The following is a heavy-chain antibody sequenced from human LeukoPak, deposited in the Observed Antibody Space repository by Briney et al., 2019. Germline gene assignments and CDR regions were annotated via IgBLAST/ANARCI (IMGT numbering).Heavy chain of an antibody. D-gene: IGHD3-22*01. Sequence: GESLKISCKGPGYSFTSYWIGWVRQMPGKGLEWMGIIYPGDSDTRYSPSFQGQVTISADKSISTAYLQWSSLKASDTAMYYCARLQYYYDSSGAPYFDYWGQGTLVTVSS. J-gene: IGHJ4*02. CDR3: ARLQYYYDSSGAPYFDY. CDR2: IYPGDSDT. CDR1: GYSFTSYW. V-gene: IGHV5-51*01.